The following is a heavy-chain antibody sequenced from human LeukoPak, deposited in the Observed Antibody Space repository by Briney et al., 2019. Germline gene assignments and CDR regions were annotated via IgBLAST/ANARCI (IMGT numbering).Heavy chain of an antibody. CDR1: AFHFANYW. CDR3: ARDQSGGSTFWYFDL. J-gene: IGHJ2*01. CDR2: IDPSDSYT. Sequence: GESLKISCNGSAFHFANYWISGVRQMPGKGLEWMGRIDPSDSYTYYSPSFQGHVTLSVDESSNTAYVQWSGLKAADTATYYGARDQSGGSTFWYFDLWGRGTLVTVSS. V-gene: IGHV5-10-1*01. D-gene: IGHD4-23*01.